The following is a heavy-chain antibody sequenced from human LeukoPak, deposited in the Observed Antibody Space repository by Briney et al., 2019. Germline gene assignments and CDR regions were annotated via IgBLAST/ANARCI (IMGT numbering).Heavy chain of an antibody. CDR2: IKSKTDGGTT. Sequence: PGGSLRLSCAASGFTFSNAWMSWVRQAPGKGLEWVGRIKSKTDGGTTDYAAPVKGRFTISRDDSKNTLYLQMNSLKTEDTAVYYCTSPWPGIAVAGTDYWGQGTLVTVSS. D-gene: IGHD6-19*01. V-gene: IGHV3-15*01. CDR3: TSPWPGIAVAGTDY. J-gene: IGHJ4*02. CDR1: GFTFSNAW.